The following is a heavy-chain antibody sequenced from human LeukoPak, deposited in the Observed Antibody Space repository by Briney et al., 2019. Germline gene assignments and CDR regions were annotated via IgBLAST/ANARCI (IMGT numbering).Heavy chain of an antibody. CDR2: ISGDGGDT. Sequence: PGGSLRLSCTASGFNFDDYAMHWVRQGPGNGLEWVSLISGDGGDTVYADSVKGRFTMSRDNRKDSLYLQMNSLRTEDSALYYCAKDVRPGGGSGYEGFDYWGQGTLVAVSP. D-gene: IGHD3-16*01. V-gene: IGHV3-43*02. CDR3: AKDVRPGGGSGYEGFDY. CDR1: GFNFDDYA. J-gene: IGHJ4*02.